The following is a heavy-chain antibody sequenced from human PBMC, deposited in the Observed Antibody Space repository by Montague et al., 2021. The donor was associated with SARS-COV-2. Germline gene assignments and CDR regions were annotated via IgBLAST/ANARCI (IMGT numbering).Heavy chain of an antibody. J-gene: IGHJ3*02. Sequence: SETLSLACTVSGGSISSYYWSWIRQPPGKGLEWIGYIYYSGSTNYNPSLKSRVTISVDTSKNQFSLKLSSVTAADTAVYYCARGSGWMGDAFDIWGQGTMVTVSS. D-gene: IGHD6-19*01. CDR2: IYYSGST. V-gene: IGHV4-59*01. CDR3: ARGSGWMGDAFDI. CDR1: GGSISSYY.